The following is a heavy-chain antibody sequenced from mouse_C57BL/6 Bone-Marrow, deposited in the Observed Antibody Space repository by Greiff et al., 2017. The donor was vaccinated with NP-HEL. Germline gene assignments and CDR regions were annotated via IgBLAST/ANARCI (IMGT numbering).Heavy chain of an antibody. CDR1: DSEVFPIAY. Sequence: QVQLQQSGSELRSPGSSVKLSCKDFDSEVFPIAYMSWVRQKPGHGFEWIGVILPSVGRTIYGEKFEDTATLDADTLSTTAYLELNSLTSEDSAIYYCARENGDGVFAYWGQGTLVTVSA. CDR3: ARENGDGVFAY. D-gene: IGHD4-1*01. CDR2: ILPSVGRT. J-gene: IGHJ3*01. V-gene: IGHV15-2*01.